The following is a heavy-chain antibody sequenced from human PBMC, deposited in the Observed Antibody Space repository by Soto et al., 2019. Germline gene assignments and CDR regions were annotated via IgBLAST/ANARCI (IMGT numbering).Heavy chain of an antibody. D-gene: IGHD2-2*01. J-gene: IGHJ5*02. V-gene: IGHV1-69*12. CDR2: IIPIFGTA. Sequence: QVQLVQSGAEVKKPGSSVKVSCKASGGTFSSYAISWVRQAPGQGLEWMGGIIPIFGTANYAQKFQGRVTITADDSTSTAYLELSSLSSEDTAVYYCAREYCIRPSCYGWFHPWCQGPLVTVSS. CDR1: GGTFSSYA. CDR3: AREYCIRPSCYGWFHP.